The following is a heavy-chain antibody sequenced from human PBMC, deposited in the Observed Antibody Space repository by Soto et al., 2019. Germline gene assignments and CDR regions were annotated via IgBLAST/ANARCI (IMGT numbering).Heavy chain of an antibody. Sequence: QVQLHDSSPGLLNPSWTLSLTCAVSSVSISTNNWWRWVRQHPWKVMEWIGEIHHSGTTNYNPSLRRRVTMSVSKSKNQFYRKLNPVTAADTAVYSCATGGSYSSSPGCLYWYLDLWGRGTLVSVSS. CDR3: ATGGSYSSSPGCLYWYLDL. J-gene: IGHJ2*01. CDR1: SVSISTNNW. CDR2: IHHSGTT. D-gene: IGHD2-2*01. V-gene: IGHV4-4*02.